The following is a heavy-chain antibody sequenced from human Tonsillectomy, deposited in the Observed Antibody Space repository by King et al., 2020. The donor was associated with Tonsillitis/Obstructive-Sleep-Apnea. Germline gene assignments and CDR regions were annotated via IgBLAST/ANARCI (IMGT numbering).Heavy chain of an antibody. CDR2: ISPYNGHP. CDR1: GYTFPKYG. D-gene: IGHD3-22*01. Sequence: VQLVESGAEVKKPGASVKVSCTASGYTFPKYGISWVRQAPGQGLEWMGWISPYNGHPNYAQKLQARVTMTTDTSTSTAYMELRSLKYDDTAVYYCARDSMSHYYVSIGYYTFDYWGQGTLVTVSS. J-gene: IGHJ4*02. CDR3: ARDSMSHYYVSIGYYTFDY. V-gene: IGHV1-18*01.